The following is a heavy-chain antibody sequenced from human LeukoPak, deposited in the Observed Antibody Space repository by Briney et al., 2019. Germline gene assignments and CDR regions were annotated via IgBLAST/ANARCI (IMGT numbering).Heavy chain of an antibody. CDR2: ISWNSGSI. V-gene: IGHV3-9*01. D-gene: IGHD1-26*01. Sequence: PGGSLRLSCAASGFTFDDYAMHWVRQAPGKGLEWVSGISWNSGSIGYADSVKGRFTISRDNAKNSLYLQMNSLRAEDTAVYYCARIVGASGGDYWGQGTLVTVSS. J-gene: IGHJ4*02. CDR1: GFTFDDYA. CDR3: ARIVGASGGDY.